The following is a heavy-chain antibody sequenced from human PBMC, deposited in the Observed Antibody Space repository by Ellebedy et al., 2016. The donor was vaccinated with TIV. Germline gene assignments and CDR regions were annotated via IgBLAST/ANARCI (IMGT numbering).Heavy chain of an antibody. V-gene: IGHV3-48*03. Sequence: GESLKISCAASGFTFSSYEMNWVRQAPGKGLEWVSYISSSGSTIYYADSVKGRFTISRDNAKNSLYLQMNSLRAEDTAVYYCARTGRAGITMIANLGGYNWFDPWGQGTLVTVSS. CDR2: ISSSGSTI. CDR1: GFTFSSYE. D-gene: IGHD3-22*01. J-gene: IGHJ5*02. CDR3: ARTGRAGITMIANLGGYNWFDP.